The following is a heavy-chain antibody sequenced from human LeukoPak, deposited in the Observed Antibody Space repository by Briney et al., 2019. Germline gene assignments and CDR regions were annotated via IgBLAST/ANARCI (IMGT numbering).Heavy chain of an antibody. CDR3: ATEFREYDSGSQYFQH. Sequence: GGSLTLSCAASGFSFSSYAVHWVRQAPGKGLEWVTLISFDGINKSYADSVKGRFTISRDNSKNTLYLQMNSLRDEDTAVYYCATEFREYDSGSQYFQHWGQGTLVTVSS. J-gene: IGHJ1*01. V-gene: IGHV3-30*04. CDR1: GFSFSSYA. CDR2: ISFDGINK. D-gene: IGHD6-19*01.